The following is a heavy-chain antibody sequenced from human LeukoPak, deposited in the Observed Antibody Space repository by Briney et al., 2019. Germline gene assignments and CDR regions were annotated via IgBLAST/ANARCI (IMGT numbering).Heavy chain of an antibody. J-gene: IGHJ3*02. D-gene: IGHD6-13*01. CDR2: TSGSGGST. Sequence: PGGSLRLSCAASGFTFSSYAMSWVRQAPGKGLEWVSATSGSGGSTYYADSVKGRFTISRDNSKNTLYLQMNSLRAEDTAVYYCAREYSSSWYEYAFDIWGQGTMVTVSS. CDR3: AREYSSSWYEYAFDI. CDR1: GFTFSSYA. V-gene: IGHV3-23*01.